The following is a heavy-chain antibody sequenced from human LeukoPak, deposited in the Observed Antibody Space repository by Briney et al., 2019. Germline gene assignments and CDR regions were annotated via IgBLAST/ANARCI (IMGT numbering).Heavy chain of an antibody. CDR2: INPNSGGT. Sequence: SVKVSCKASGYTFTGYYMHWVRQAPGQGLEWMGWINPNSGGTNYAQKFQGRVTMTRDTSISTAYMELSRLRSDDTAVYYCARLGWELTDAFDIWGQGTMVTVSS. J-gene: IGHJ3*02. D-gene: IGHD1-26*01. CDR3: ARLGWELTDAFDI. CDR1: GYTFTGYY. V-gene: IGHV1-2*02.